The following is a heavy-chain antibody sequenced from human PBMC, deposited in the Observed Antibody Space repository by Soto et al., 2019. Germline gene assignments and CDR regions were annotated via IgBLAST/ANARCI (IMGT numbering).Heavy chain of an antibody. D-gene: IGHD2-15*01. Sequence: QVQLVQSGGEVKKPGASVKVSCKTSGYTFTRYGISWLRLAPGHGLEWMGWISAYNGNTNYGQKFQGRVTMTTDTSSSTVYLELSSLSSDDTALYYCASDVRSGRNINCYDPWGQGTQVTVSS. CDR2: ISAYNGNT. V-gene: IGHV1-18*01. J-gene: IGHJ5*02. CDR1: GYTFTRYG. CDR3: ASDVRSGRNINCYDP.